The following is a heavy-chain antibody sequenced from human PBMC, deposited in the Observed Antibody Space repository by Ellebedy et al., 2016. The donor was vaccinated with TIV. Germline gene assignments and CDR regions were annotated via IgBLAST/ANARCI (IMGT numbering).Heavy chain of an antibody. CDR1: GGSFSTYY. V-gene: IGHV4-34*01. Sequence: MPSETLSLTCAVYGGSFSTYYWSWIRQPPGKGLEWIGEISNSGRTDYNPSLKSRVSISLDTSKKQFSLKLSSVTAADTAVYYCARHDPQNWFDPWGQGTLVTVSS. J-gene: IGHJ5*02. D-gene: IGHD3-3*01. CDR2: ISNSGRT. CDR3: ARHDPQNWFDP.